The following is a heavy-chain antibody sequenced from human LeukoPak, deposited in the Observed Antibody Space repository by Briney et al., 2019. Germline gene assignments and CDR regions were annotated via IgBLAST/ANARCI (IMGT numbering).Heavy chain of an antibody. CDR3: ARGKWLGSYHFMDV. J-gene: IGHJ6*03. CDR2: INHSGST. V-gene: IGHV4-34*01. CDR1: GGPFSDYY. Sequence: SETLSLTCAVYGGPFSDYYWTWXXQXXXXXXXXXXEINHSGSTNYIPSLKSRVTISVDTSKNQFSLRLYSVTAADTAVYYCARGKWLGSYHFMDVWGKGTTVTVS. D-gene: IGHD6-19*01.